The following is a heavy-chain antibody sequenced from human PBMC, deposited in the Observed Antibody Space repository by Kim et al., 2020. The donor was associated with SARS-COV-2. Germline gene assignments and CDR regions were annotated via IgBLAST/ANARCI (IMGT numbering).Heavy chain of an antibody. V-gene: IGHV3-9*01. CDR3: AKDISPFTMRDYFDY. Sequence: GGSLRLSCAASGFTFDDYAMHWVRQAPGKGLEWVSGISWNSGSIGYADSVKGRFTISRDNAKNSLYLQMNSLRAEDTALYYCAKDISPFTMRDYFDYWGQGTLVTVSS. D-gene: IGHD3-22*01. J-gene: IGHJ4*02. CDR2: ISWNSGSI. CDR1: GFTFDDYA.